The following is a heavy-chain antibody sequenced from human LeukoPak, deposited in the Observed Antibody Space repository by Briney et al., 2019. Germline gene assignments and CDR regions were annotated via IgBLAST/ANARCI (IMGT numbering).Heavy chain of an antibody. CDR2: VIPIFGTA. CDR3: ASNWNYDPYDAFDI. Sequence: SVKVSCKASGGTLSSHAISWVRQAPGQGLEWMGGVIPIFGTANYAQKFQGRVTITADESTSTAYMELSSLRSEDTAVYYCASNWNYDPYDAFDIWGQGTMVTVSS. CDR1: GGTLSSHA. D-gene: IGHD1-7*01. V-gene: IGHV1-69*13. J-gene: IGHJ3*02.